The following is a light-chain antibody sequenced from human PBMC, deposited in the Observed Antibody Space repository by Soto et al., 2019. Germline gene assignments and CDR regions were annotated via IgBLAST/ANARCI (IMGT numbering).Light chain of an antibody. CDR2: VVS. J-gene: IGKJ1*01. CDR1: QSFNSTY. CDR3: QQHGRAPLT. V-gene: IGKV3-20*01. Sequence: EIVLTQSPGTLYLSPGERATLSCRASQSFNSTYLAWYQQKPGQAPRLLIYVVSSRATGIPDLFSGSGSGTDVPLTTCRLDPEDFALYYSQQHGRAPLTFGQGTRVDTK.